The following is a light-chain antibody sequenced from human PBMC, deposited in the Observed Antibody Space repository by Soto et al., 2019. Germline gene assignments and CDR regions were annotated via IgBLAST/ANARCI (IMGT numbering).Light chain of an antibody. J-gene: IGKJ1*01. CDR3: QQYNNWPPVWT. V-gene: IGKV3-15*01. CDR1: QSVFSS. CDR2: GSA. Sequence: IVMTQSPATLSVSPGERPTLSCSAIQSVFSSLAWYQQRPGQAPRLLIYGSATRATGIPDRFSGSGSGTEFTLTISSLQSEDFAVYYCQQYNNWPPVWTFGQGTKVDIK.